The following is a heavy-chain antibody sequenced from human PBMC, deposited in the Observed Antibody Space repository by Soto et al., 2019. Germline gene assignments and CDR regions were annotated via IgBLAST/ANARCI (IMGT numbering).Heavy chain of an antibody. CDR3: SLFRGVMGY. D-gene: IGHD3-16*01. Sequence: EVQLVESGGGLVQPGGSLRLSCATSGFTFSDHFVDWVRQAPGKGLEWSGRTKDKFYSFASQYGASVQGRFTISRDDLATSVYLQIVGLKSENTAVFYCSLFRGVMGYWGQGNVVTVSS. V-gene: IGHV3-72*01. CDR2: TKDKFYSFAS. J-gene: IGHJ4*02. CDR1: GFTFSDHF.